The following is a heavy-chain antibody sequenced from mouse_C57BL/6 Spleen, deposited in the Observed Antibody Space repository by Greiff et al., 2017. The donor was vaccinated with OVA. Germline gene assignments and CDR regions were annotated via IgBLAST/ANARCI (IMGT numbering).Heavy chain of an antibody. J-gene: IGHJ2*01. CDR1: GYTFTSYW. Sequence: QVHVKQPGTELVKPGASVKLSCKASGYTFTSYWMHWVKQRPGQGLEWIGNINPSNGGTNYNEKFKSKATLTVDKSSSTAYMQLSSLTSEDSAVYYCARDRYDYDYYFDYWGQGTTLTVSS. CDR3: ARDRYDYDYYFDY. V-gene: IGHV1-53*01. D-gene: IGHD2-4*01. CDR2: INPSNGGT.